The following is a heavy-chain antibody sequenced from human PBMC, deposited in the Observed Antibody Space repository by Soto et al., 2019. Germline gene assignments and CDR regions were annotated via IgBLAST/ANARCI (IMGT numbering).Heavy chain of an antibody. CDR2: IYHSGST. V-gene: IGHV4-4*02. D-gene: IGHD6-13*01. Sequence: QVQLQESGPGLVKPSGTLSLTCAVSGGSISSSNWWSWVRQPPGKGLEWIGEIYHSGSTNYNPSLKSRVTISVDKSKNQFSLKLSSVTAADTAVYYCARFQGIAAAGTRVPLNTDHSGWGQGTLVTVSS. CDR3: ARFQGIAAAGTRVPLNTDHSG. CDR1: GGSISSSNW. J-gene: IGHJ4*02.